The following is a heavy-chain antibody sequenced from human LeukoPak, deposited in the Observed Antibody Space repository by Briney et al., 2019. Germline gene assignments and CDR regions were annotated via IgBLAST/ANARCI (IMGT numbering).Heavy chain of an antibody. CDR3: AHSIVVVPAAIGCFDP. CDR1: GLSLSTSGLG. CDR2: FCWNDDK. Sequence: SGPTLVNPTQTLALTCSFYGLSLSTSGLGVGWKRQPPGKALGWLAHFCWNDDKSYSTSLKSRLTLTKDTSKNQVVLTMTNMEHVDTAPYYCAHSIVVVPAAIGCFDPRGQGNLVTVSS. J-gene: IGHJ5*02. D-gene: IGHD2-2*02. V-gene: IGHV2-5*01.